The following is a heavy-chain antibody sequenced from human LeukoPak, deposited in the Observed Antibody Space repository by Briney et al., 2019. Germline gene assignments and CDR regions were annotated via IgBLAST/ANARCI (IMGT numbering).Heavy chain of an antibody. J-gene: IGHJ4*02. D-gene: IGHD1-26*01. V-gene: IGHV4-59*01. CDR2: IYYSGST. CDR3: ARDRGSGSYNLYYFDY. Sequence: SETLSLTCTVSGGSISSYYWSWIRQPPGKGLEWVGYIYYSGSTNYNPSLKSRVTISVDTSKNQFSLKLSSVTAADTAVYYCARDRGSGSYNLYYFDYWGQGTLVTVSS. CDR1: GGSISSYY.